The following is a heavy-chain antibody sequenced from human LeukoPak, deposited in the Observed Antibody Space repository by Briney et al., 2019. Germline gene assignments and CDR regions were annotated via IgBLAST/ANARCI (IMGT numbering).Heavy chain of an antibody. D-gene: IGHD6-19*01. Sequence: SLRLSCAASGFTFDDYAMHWVRQAPGKGLEWVSGISWNSGSIGYADSVKGRFTISRDNAKTSLYLQMNSLRAEDTALYYCASSPVAGTPEVWFAPWGQGTLVTVSS. CDR3: ASSPVAGTPEVWFAP. CDR1: GFTFDDYA. CDR2: ISWNSGSI. J-gene: IGHJ5*02. V-gene: IGHV3-9*01.